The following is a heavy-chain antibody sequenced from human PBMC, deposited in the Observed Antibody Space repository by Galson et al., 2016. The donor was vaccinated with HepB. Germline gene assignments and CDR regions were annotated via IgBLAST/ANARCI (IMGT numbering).Heavy chain of an antibody. CDR2: IYIGGIT. V-gene: IGHV3-53*01. CDR3: ASGQTYDFWSASLGGY. J-gene: IGHJ4*02. Sequence: SLRLSCAVSGFTVSSNYMSWVRQAPGKGLEWVSAIYIGGITYYADSVKGRFTISRDNSKSTLYLQMNSLGAEDTAVYYCASGQTYDFWSASLGGYWGQGTLVIVSS. D-gene: IGHD3-3*01. CDR1: GFTVSSNY.